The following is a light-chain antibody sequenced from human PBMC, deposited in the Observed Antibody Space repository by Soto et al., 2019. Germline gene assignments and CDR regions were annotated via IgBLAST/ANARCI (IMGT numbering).Light chain of an antibody. Sequence: ETVLTQSPGTLSLSPGERVTLSCRASQTVASNYFAWYQQRPGQAPRRLMNGASTRATGVPDRFSGSGSGTDFTLTISRLEPEDFAVYYCQQYTNSRWTFGQGTKVDIK. J-gene: IGKJ1*01. V-gene: IGKV3-20*01. CDR3: QQYTNSRWT. CDR1: QTVASNY. CDR2: GAS.